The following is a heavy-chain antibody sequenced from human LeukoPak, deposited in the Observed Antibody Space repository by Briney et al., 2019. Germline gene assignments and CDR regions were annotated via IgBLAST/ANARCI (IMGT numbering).Heavy chain of an antibody. J-gene: IGHJ5*02. CDR3: ARVYSGYDYYSS. D-gene: IGHD5-12*01. V-gene: IGHV3-30*03. CDR2: ISYDGSNK. Sequence: PGRSLRLSCAASGFTLSSYGMHWVRQAPGKGLEWVAVISYDGSNKYYADSVKGRFTISRDNSKNTLYLQMNSLRAEDTAVYYCARVYSGYDYYSSWGQGTLVTVSS. CDR1: GFTLSSYG.